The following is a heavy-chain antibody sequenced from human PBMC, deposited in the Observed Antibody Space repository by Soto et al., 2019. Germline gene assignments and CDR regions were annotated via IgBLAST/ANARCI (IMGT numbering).Heavy chain of an antibody. J-gene: IGHJ4*02. D-gene: IGHD2-2*01. CDR3: AKDAVVPAAISWPGDFDY. CDR2: ISGSGGST. V-gene: IGHV3-23*01. Sequence: EVQLLESGGGLVQPGGSLRLSCAASGFTFSSYAMSWVRQAPGKGLEWVSAISGSGGSTYYADSVKGRFTISRDNSKNTLYLQMNSLRAEDTAVYYCAKDAVVPAAISWPGDFDYWGQGTLVTVSS. CDR1: GFTFSSYA.